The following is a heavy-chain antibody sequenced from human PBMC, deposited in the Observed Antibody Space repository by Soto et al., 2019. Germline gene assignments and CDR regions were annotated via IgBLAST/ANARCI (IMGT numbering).Heavy chain of an antibody. D-gene: IGHD3-9*01. CDR3: GRLEGLATISYYFDY. Sequence: QLQLQESGPGLVKPSETLSLTCPVSRGSVSSSSHYWGWVRQPPGKGLEWIGSVYYSGSTYYNPSLESRVTISVDKSKNQFSLKLMSLSAADTAVYYCGRLEGLATISYYFDYWGQGALVTVSS. CDR1: RGSVSSSSHY. J-gene: IGHJ4*02. CDR2: VYYSGST. V-gene: IGHV4-39*01.